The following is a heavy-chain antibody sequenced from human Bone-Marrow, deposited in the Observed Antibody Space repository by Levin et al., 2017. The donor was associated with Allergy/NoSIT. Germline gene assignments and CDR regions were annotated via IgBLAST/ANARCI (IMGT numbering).Heavy chain of an antibody. CDR2: ISGSGGST. D-gene: IGHD2-2*01. Sequence: GGSLRLSCAASGFTFSSYAMSWVRQAPGKGLEWVSAISGSGGSTYYADSVKGRITISRDNSKNTLYLQMNSLRAVDTAVYYCANLYCSSTSWLPPYYGMDVCGQGTTVTVSS. CDR3: ANLYCSSTSWLPPYYGMDV. CDR1: GFTFSSYA. J-gene: IGHJ6*02. V-gene: IGHV3-23*01.